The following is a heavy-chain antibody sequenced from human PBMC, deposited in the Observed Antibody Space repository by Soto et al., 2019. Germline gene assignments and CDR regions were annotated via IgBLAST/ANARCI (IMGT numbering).Heavy chain of an antibody. V-gene: IGHV4-59*08. CDR1: GGSISSYY. Sequence: QVQLQESGPGLVKPSETLSLTCTVSGGSISSYYWSWIRQPPGKGLEWIGYIYYTGSTNYNPSLTSRVTIPIDTSKHQVPLKLSSVTAADTAVYYCVRHGYSGSHSYYYGMDVWGQGTTVTVSS. CDR2: IYYTGST. J-gene: IGHJ6*02. CDR3: VRHGYSGSHSYYYGMDV. D-gene: IGHD1-26*01.